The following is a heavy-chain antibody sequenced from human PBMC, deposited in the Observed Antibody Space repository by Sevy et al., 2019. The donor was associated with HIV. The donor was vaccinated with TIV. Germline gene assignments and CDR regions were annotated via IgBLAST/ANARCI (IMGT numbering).Heavy chain of an antibody. CDR1: GFTFSSYE. V-gene: IGHV3-48*03. J-gene: IGHJ4*02. D-gene: IGHD4-17*01. CDR3: ARDLPPSATTVAHFDC. Sequence: GGSLRLSCVASGFTFSSYEMNWVRQAPGKGLEWVSYISNSGTSMYYSHSVKGRLTISRDNARTSLYLQMNSLRAEDTAVYYCARDLPPSATTVAHFDCWGQGTLVTVSS. CDR2: ISNSGTSM.